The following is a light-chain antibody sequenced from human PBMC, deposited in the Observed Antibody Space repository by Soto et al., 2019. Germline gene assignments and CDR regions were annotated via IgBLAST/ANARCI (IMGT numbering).Light chain of an antibody. Sequence: DIQMTQSPSTLSASVGDRVIITCRASQTISSWLAWYQQKPGKAPKLLIYKASSLESGVPSRFSGSGSGTEFTLTISSLQPDDFATYYCQHYNSYPFSFGQGTNLEIK. J-gene: IGKJ2*03. CDR3: QHYNSYPFS. CDR2: KAS. CDR1: QTISSW. V-gene: IGKV1-5*03.